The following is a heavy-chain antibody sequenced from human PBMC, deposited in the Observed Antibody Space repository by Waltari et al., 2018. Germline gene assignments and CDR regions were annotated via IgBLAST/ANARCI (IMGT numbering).Heavy chain of an antibody. V-gene: IGHV3-9*01. CDR2: IIWNSGRI. CDR1: GFTFDDYA. J-gene: IGHJ4*02. D-gene: IGHD3-9*01. Sequence: EVQLVESGGGLVQPGRSLRLSCAASGFTFDDYAMHWVRQAPGKGLEWVSGIIWNSGRICYADVVKGRFTISRDNAKNSLYLQMNSLRAEDTALYYCAKSYDILTGYPTGWGQGTLVTVSS. CDR3: AKSYDILTGYPTG.